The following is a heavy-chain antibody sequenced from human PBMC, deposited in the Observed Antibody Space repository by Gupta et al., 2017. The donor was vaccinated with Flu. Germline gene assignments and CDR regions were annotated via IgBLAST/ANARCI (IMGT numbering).Heavy chain of an antibody. CDR2: ISSSSSNI. Sequence: TFSTYSMNWVRQAPGKGLEWVSYISSSSSNIYYADSVKGRFTISRDNAKKSLYLQMNSLRAEDTAVYYCARDWDFGDYFDYWGQGTLVTVSS. D-gene: IGHD4-17*01. V-gene: IGHV3-48*01. CDR1: TFSTYS. CDR3: ARDWDFGDYFDY. J-gene: IGHJ4*02.